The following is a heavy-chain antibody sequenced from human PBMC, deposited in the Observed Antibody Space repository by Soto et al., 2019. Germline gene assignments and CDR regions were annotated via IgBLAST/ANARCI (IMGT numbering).Heavy chain of an antibody. Sequence: GGSLRLSCAASGFTFSSYAMHWVRQAPGKGLEWVAVISYDGSNKYYADSVKGRFTISRDNSKNTLYLQMNSLRAEDTAVYYCARADSSGWYWNWGQGTLVTVS. CDR1: GFTFSSYA. CDR2: ISYDGSNK. D-gene: IGHD6-19*01. V-gene: IGHV3-30-3*01. CDR3: ARADSSGWYWN. J-gene: IGHJ4*02.